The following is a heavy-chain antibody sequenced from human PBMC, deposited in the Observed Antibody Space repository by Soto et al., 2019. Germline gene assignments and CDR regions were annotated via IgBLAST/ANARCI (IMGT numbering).Heavy chain of an antibody. CDR1: GFTFSSYP. CDR2: ISGSGGYT. Sequence: PGGSLRLSCVASGFTFSSYPMTWVRQAPGKGLEWVSSISGSGGYTPYADSVKGRFTISRDNSKNMLYLQMNSLRAEDTAVYYCVKDAPRTCVWGQGTTVTVSS. J-gene: IGHJ6*02. V-gene: IGHV3-23*01. CDR3: VKDAPRTCV.